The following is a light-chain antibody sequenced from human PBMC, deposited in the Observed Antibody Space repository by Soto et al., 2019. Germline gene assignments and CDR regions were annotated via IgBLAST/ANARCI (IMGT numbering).Light chain of an antibody. J-gene: IGLJ2*01. CDR3: SSYTRSSNTVV. CDR1: SSDVGGYNY. Sequence: QSVLTQPASVSGSPGQSITISCTGTSSDVGGYNYVSWYQQHPGKAPKLMIYDVINRPSGVSNRFSGSKSGNTASLTISGLQDEDEADYYCSSYTRSSNTVVFGGGTKLTVL. V-gene: IGLV2-14*01. CDR2: DVI.